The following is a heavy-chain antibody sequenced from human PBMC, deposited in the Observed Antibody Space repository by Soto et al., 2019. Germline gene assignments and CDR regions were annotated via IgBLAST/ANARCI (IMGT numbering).Heavy chain of an antibody. CDR1: GFSFSSYA. CDR3: ARDMYSSDYFVKWFDP. CDR2: ISKDGMNK. Sequence: QVRLVESGGGVVQPGRSLSLSCTASGFSFSSYAMYWLRQPPGKGLEWVAVISKDGMNKNYADSVKGRVTVSRDNANYALELQLNSLRGEDTAMYYCARDMYSSDYFVKWFDPWGQGTLVTVSS. J-gene: IGHJ5*02. V-gene: IGHV3-30*04. D-gene: IGHD6-19*01.